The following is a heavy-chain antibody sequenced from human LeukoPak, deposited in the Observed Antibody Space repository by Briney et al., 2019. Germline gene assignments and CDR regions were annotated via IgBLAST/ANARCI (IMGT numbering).Heavy chain of an antibody. V-gene: IGHV3-13*03. CDR3: ARNSTIVVITTGVFDY. Sequence: GESLRLSCAACGSTFSSYDMHWVRQATVKGLEWVSVIGTAGDTHYPGSVKGQFTISRENAKNSLYLQMNSLRAGDTAVYYCARNSTIVVITTGVFDYWGQGTLVTVSS. CDR1: GSTFSSYD. D-gene: IGHD3-22*01. J-gene: IGHJ4*02. CDR2: IGTAGDT.